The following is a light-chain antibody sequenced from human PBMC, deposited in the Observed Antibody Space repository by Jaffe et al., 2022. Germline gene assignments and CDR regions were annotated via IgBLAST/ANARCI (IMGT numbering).Light chain of an antibody. Sequence: EIVLTQSPGTLSLSPGERATLSCRASQSVTLNYVAWYQQKPGQAPRLFIYDTSSRAPGIPDRFSGSGSGTDFTLTISRLEPEDFAVYYCQQYGSSPLTFGGGTKVDIK. J-gene: IGKJ4*01. CDR2: DTS. V-gene: IGKV3-20*01. CDR3: QQYGSSPLT. CDR1: QSVTLNY.